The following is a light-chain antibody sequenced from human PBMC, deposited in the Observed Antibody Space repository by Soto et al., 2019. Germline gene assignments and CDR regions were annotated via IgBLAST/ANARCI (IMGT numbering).Light chain of an antibody. CDR1: QSVSNN. V-gene: IGKV3-11*01. CDR2: DAF. Sequence: DIVLTQSPATLSLSPGERATLSCRASQSVSNNLAWYQHKPGQAPRLLIYDAFNRATGVPPRFSGSGSGTDFTLTISSLEPEDFAVYFCQQRSDWPAATFGQGTTLEIK. J-gene: IGKJ2*01. CDR3: QQRSDWPAAT.